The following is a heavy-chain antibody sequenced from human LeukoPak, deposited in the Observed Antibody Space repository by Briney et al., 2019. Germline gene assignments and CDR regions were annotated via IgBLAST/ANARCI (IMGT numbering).Heavy chain of an antibody. CDR1: GFTFSDYY. Sequence: GGSLRLSCAASGFTFSDYYMSWIRQAPGKGLEWVSYFSGSGTTIYSADSLKGRFTISRDNAKNSLYLQMSSLRAEDTAVYYCARRTGHSYFDHWGQGALVTVSS. CDR2: FSGSGTTI. D-gene: IGHD1-14*01. V-gene: IGHV3-11*01. J-gene: IGHJ4*02. CDR3: ARRTGHSYFDH.